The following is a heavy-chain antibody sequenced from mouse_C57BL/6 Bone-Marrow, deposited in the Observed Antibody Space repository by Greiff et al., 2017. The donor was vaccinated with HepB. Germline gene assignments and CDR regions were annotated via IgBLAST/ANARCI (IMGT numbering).Heavy chain of an antibody. V-gene: IGHV2-2*01. CDR1: GFSLTSYG. J-gene: IGHJ3*01. Sequence: VQLQQSGPGLVQPSQSLSITCTVSGFSLTSYGVHWVRQSPGKGLEWLGVIWSGGSTDYNAAFISRLSISKDNSKSQVFFKMNSLQADDTAIYYCARNHITTVVGGFAYWGQGTLVTVSA. CDR3: ARNHITTVVGGFAY. D-gene: IGHD1-1*01. CDR2: IWSGGST.